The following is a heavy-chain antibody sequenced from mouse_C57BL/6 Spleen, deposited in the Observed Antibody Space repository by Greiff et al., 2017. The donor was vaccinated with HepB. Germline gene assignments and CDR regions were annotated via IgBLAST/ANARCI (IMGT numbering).Heavy chain of an antibody. CDR1: GYTFTSYW. J-gene: IGHJ4*01. CDR2: IDPSDSET. CDR3: ASENYYAMDY. V-gene: IGHV1-52*01. Sequence: VQLQQSGAELVRPGSSVKLSCKASGYTFTSYWMHWVKQRPIQGLEWIGNIDPSDSETHYNQKFKDKATLTVDKSSSTAYMQLSSLTSEDSAVYYCASENYYAMDYWGQRTSVTVSS.